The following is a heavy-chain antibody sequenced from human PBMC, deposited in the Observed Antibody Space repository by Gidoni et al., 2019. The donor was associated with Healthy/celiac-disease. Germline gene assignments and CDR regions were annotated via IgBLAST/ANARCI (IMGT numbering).Heavy chain of an antibody. J-gene: IGHJ3*02. CDR1: GGPISSDY. CDR3: ARLVTREEFTIFGGEAGAFDI. Sequence: QVQLQESGPGLVKPSETLSLTCTVSGGPISSDYWSWIRQPAGKGLEWIGRIYTSGSTNYNPSLKSRVTMSVDTSKNQFSLKLSSVTAADTAVYYCARLVTREEFTIFGGEAGAFDIWGQGTMVTVSS. CDR2: IYTSGST. D-gene: IGHD3-3*01. V-gene: IGHV4-4*07.